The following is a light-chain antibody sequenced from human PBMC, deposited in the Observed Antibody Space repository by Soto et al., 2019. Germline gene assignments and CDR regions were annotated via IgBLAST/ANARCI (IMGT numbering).Light chain of an antibody. CDR3: QVWDGSTDQVV. CDR1: NIGTKS. CDR2: DDS. V-gene: IGLV3-21*02. Sequence: SYELTQPPAVSVAPGQTARITGGGDNIGTKSVHWYQQKAGQAPVLVVYDDSDRPSGISERLSGSNSGNTATLTISTVEAGDEADYYCQVWDGSTDQVVFAGGTKLTVL. J-gene: IGLJ2*01.